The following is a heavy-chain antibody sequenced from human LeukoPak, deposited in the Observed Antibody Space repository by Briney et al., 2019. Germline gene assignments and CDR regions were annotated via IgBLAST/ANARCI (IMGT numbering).Heavy chain of an antibody. CDR1: GYPFTNSW. D-gene: IGHD5-24*01. CDR2: IYAGNSDA. CDR3: AIINHPDGRVY. Sequence: GGSLRVSCQGFGYPFTNSWIGWVRQLPGKGLEWTAIIYAGNSDAKYRPSFQGQVSISTARSISTAYLHWSSLKASDTAIYYCAIINHPDGRVYWGQGTLVTVSS. V-gene: IGHV5-51*01. J-gene: IGHJ4*02.